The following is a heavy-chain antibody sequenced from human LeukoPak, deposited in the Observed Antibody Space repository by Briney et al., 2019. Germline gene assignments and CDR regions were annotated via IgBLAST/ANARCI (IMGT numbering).Heavy chain of an antibody. CDR3: AIGELGSGRDVFDV. J-gene: IGHJ3*01. Sequence: ASVKVSCKAFGYTLKSYGISWVRQAPGQGLEWMGWISGYNGNPNYAQRMQGRVTMTTDTSTNTAYMEMRSLRSDDTAVYYCAIGELGSGRDVFDVWGQGTMVTVSS. V-gene: IGHV1-18*01. CDR2: ISGYNGNP. D-gene: IGHD1-7*01. CDR1: GYTLKSYG.